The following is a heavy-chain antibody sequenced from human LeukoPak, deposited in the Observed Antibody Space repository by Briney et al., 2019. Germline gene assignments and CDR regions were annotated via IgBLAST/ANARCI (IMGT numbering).Heavy chain of an antibody. CDR1: GYSFTSYW. CDR2: IYPGDSDT. J-gene: IGHJ5*02. Sequence: GESLQISCKGSGYSFTSYWIGWVRQMPGKGLEWMGIIYPGDSDTRYSPSFQGQVTISADKSISTAYLQWSSLKASDTAMYYCARNERITIFGVVQGNWFDPWGQGTLVTVSS. V-gene: IGHV5-51*01. D-gene: IGHD3-3*01. CDR3: ARNERITIFGVVQGNWFDP.